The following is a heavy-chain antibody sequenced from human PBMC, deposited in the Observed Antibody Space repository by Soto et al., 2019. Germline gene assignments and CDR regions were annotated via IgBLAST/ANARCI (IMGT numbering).Heavy chain of an antibody. CDR2: INHSGST. CDR3: ARAYSSSWYPLYYYYYYGMDV. J-gene: IGHJ6*02. D-gene: IGHD6-13*01. CDR1: GGSFSGYY. V-gene: IGHV4-34*01. Sequence: SETLSLTCAVYGGSFSGYYWSWIRQPPGKGLEWIGEINHSGSTNYNPSLKSRVTISVDTSKNQFSLKLSSVTAADTAVYYCARAYSSSWYPLYYYYYYGMDVWGQGTTVTVS.